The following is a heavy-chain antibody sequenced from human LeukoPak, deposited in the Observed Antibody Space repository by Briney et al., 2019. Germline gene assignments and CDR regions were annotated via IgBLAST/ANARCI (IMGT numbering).Heavy chain of an antibody. J-gene: IGHJ4*02. CDR2: ISGSGGST. D-gene: IGHD3-22*01. V-gene: IGHV3-23*01. CDR3: AKDYSYYYDSSGSYDY. CDR1: GFTFSSYA. Sequence: GGSLRLSCAASGFTFSSYAMSWARQAPGKGLEWVSAISGSGGSTYYADSVKGRFTISRDNSKNTLYLQMNSLRAEDTAVYYCAKDYSYYYDSSGSYDYWGQGTLVTVSS.